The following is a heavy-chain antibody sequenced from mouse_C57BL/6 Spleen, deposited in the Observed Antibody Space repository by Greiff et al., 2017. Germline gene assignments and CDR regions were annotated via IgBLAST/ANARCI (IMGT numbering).Heavy chain of an antibody. CDR3: ASLMGRENAMDY. Sequence: QVQLQQPGAELVKPGASVKLSCKASGYTFTSYWMHWVKQRPGQGLEWIGMIHPNSGSTNYNEKFKSKATLTVDKSSSTAYMQLSSLTSEDSAVYYCASLMGRENAMDYWGQGTSVTVSS. CDR1: GYTFTSYW. D-gene: IGHD2-3*01. J-gene: IGHJ4*01. CDR2: IHPNSGST. V-gene: IGHV1-64*01.